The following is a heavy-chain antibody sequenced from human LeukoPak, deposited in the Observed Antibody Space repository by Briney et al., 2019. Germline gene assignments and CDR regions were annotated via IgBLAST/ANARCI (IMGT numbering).Heavy chain of an antibody. V-gene: IGHV4-31*03. D-gene: IGHD5-18*01. CDR1: GDSISSGGYY. CDR2: IHYSGST. J-gene: IGHJ4*02. CDR3: ARVSRGYNYCDY. Sequence: SETLSLTCTVSGDSISSGGYYWTWIRQHPGKGLEWIGYIHYSGSTYYNPSLKSRVTISVDTSKNQFSLKLSSVTAADTAVYYCARVSRGYNYCDYWGQGTLVTVSS.